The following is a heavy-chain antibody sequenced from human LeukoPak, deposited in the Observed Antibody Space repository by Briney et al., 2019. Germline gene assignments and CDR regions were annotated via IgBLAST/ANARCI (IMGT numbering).Heavy chain of an antibody. Sequence: GGSLRLSCAASGSTFSSYGMHWVRQAPAKGLEWVAFIRYDGSKIYYADSVKGRFTNSRDNSKNTLYLQMNSLKAEDTAVYYCAKDLGLLDSGWYKVYYYYYMDVWGKGTTVTVSS. V-gene: IGHV3-30*02. CDR3: AKDLGLLDSGWYKVYYYYYMDV. D-gene: IGHD6-19*01. CDR2: IRYDGSKI. CDR1: GSTFSSYG. J-gene: IGHJ6*03.